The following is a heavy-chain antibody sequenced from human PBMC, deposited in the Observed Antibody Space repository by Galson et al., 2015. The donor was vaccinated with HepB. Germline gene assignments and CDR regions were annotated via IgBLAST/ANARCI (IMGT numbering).Heavy chain of an antibody. CDR3: ARGQSRITMVRGVRGNWFDP. Sequence: SVKVSCKASGYTFTSYGISWVRQAPGQGLEWMGWISAYNGNTNYAQKLQGRVTMTTDTSTSTAYMELRSLRSDDTAVYYCARGQSRITMVRGVRGNWFDPWGQGTLVTVSS. V-gene: IGHV1-18*04. D-gene: IGHD3-10*01. CDR2: ISAYNGNT. J-gene: IGHJ5*02. CDR1: GYTFTSYG.